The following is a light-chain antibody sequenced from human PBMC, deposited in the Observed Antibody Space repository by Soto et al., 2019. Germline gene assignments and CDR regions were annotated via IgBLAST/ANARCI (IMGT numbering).Light chain of an antibody. Sequence: DIPMTQSPSTLSASVGDRVTITCRASQSISSWLAWYQQKPGKAPKVLIYDASTLESGVPSRFSGSGSGTDFTLTVSSLQPDDFATYCCQQYSSYPYTFGQGTKLAIK. CDR2: DAS. J-gene: IGKJ2*01. CDR3: QQYSSYPYT. V-gene: IGKV1-5*01. CDR1: QSISSW.